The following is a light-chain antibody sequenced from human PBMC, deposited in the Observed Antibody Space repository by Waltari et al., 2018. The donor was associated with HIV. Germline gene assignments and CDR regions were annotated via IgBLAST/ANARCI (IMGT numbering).Light chain of an antibody. CDR3: AAWDDSLSGYG. CDR2: RNN. CDR1: SSNIGSQN. Sequence: QSVLTQPPSASGTPGQRVTISCSGRSSNIGSQNVYWYQQLPGTAPKLLIYRNNRLPSGVPDRFSGSKSGTSASLSISGLRSEDEADYYCAAWDDSLSGYGFGTGTKVTVL. V-gene: IGLV1-47*01. J-gene: IGLJ1*01.